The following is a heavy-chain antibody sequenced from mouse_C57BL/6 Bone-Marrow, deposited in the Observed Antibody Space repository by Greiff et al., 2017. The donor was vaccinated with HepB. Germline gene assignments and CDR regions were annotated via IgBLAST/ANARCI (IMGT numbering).Heavy chain of an antibody. J-gene: IGHJ3*01. D-gene: IGHD6-1*01. CDR1: GFTFNTYA. CDR2: IRSKSSNYAT. CDR3: VRASSAWDGVAY. Sequence: EVQRVESGGGLVQPKGSLKLSCAASGFTFNTYAMHWVRQAPGKGLEWVARIRSKSSNYATYYADSVKDRFTISRDDSQSMLYLQMNNLKTEDTAMSYCVRASSAWDGVAYWGQGTLVTVSA. V-gene: IGHV10-3*01.